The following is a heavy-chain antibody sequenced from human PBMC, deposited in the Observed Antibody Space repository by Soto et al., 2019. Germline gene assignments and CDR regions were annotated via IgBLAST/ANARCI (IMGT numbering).Heavy chain of an antibody. D-gene: IGHD1-26*01. V-gene: IGHV4-39*01. Sequence: SEDPSLTCTVSGGSISSGDYNWGWIRQPPGKGLEWIGSIPYSGSTYYNPSLKSRATISGDTSKSQFSLRVDSVTAADTAVYYCVRGWAPVWTAVDYWGHGTLLTISS. J-gene: IGHJ4*01. CDR3: VRGWAPVWTAVDY. CDR2: IPYSGST. CDR1: GGSISSGDYN.